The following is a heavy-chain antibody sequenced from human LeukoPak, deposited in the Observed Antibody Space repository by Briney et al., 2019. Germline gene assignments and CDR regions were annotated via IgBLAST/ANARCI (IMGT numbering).Heavy chain of an antibody. J-gene: IGHJ5*02. Sequence: SETLSLTCTVSGGSISSYYWSWIRQPPGKGLEWIGYIYYSGSTNYNPSLKSRVTISVDTSKNQFSLKLSSVTAADTAVYYCARVAEHSSSWFDPWGQGTLSPSPQ. V-gene: IGHV4-59*01. CDR2: IYYSGST. CDR1: GGSISSYY. D-gene: IGHD6-13*01. CDR3: ARVAEHSSSWFDP.